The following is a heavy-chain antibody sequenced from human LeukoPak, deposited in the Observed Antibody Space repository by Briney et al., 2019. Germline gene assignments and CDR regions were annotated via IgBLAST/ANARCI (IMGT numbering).Heavy chain of an antibody. J-gene: IGHJ4*02. D-gene: IGHD3-9*01. V-gene: IGHV3-21*01. Sequence: PGRSLRLSCAASGFTFSSYWMSWVRQAPGKGLEWVSFISSSSSYIYYADSVKGRFTISRDNAKNSLYLQMNGLRAEDTAVYYCARDSGGYFDRNHFGYWGQGTLVTVSS. CDR1: GFTFSSYW. CDR3: ARDSGGYFDRNHFGY. CDR2: ISSSSSYI.